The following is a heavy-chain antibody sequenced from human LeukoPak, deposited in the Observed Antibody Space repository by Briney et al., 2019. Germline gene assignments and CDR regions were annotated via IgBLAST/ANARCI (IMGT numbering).Heavy chain of an antibody. CDR2: INPSGGST. CDR3: ARDASGLYNWNSNWFDP. D-gene: IGHD1-7*01. Sequence: ASVKVSCKASGYTFTSYYMHWVRQAPGQGLEWMGIINPSGGSTSYAQKFQGRVTMTRDMSTSTVYMELSSLRSEDTAVYYCARDASGLYNWNSNWFDPWGQGTLVTVSS. CDR1: GYTFTSYY. J-gene: IGHJ5*02. V-gene: IGHV1-46*01.